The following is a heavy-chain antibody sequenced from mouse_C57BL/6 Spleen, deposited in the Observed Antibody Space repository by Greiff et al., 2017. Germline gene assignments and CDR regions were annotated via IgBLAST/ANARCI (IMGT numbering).Heavy chain of an antibody. CDR1: GYTFTSYW. Sequence: QVQLQQPGAELVKPGASVKLSCKASGYTFTSYWMHWVKQRPGQGLEWIGMIHPNSGSTNYNEKFKSKATLTVDKSSSTAYMQLSSLTSEDSAVYYCARFPYDYDDGYAMDDWGQGTSVTVSS. J-gene: IGHJ4*01. CDR3: ARFPYDYDDGYAMDD. V-gene: IGHV1-64*01. CDR2: IHPNSGST. D-gene: IGHD2-4*01.